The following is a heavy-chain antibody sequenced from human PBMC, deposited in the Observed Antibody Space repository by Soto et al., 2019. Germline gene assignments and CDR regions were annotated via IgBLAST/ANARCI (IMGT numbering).Heavy chain of an antibody. D-gene: IGHD3-22*01. CDR1: GFTFDDYT. CDR3: VKYFRDYSAGYEMDT. J-gene: IGHJ6*02. V-gene: IGHV3-43*01. Sequence: GGSLRLSCAASGFTFDDYTMHWVRQAPGKGLEWVSLITWDGGSTYYADSVKGRFTISRDNTKNSLYLQMSSLRTEDTALYYCVKYFRDYSAGYEMDTWGQGNTVTVSS. CDR2: ITWDGGST.